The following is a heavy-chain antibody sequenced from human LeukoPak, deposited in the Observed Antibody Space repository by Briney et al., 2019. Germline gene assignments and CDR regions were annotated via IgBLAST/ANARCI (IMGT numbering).Heavy chain of an antibody. CDR1: GGTFSSYA. CDR2: INPNSGGT. D-gene: IGHD1-26*01. V-gene: IGHV1-2*02. CDR3: ASFGWEGTFDI. J-gene: IGHJ3*02. Sequence: ASVKVSCKATGGTFSSYAISWVRQAPGQGLEWMGWINPNSGGTNYAQNFQGRVTMTRDTSISTAYMELSRLRSDDTAVYYCASFGWEGTFDIWGQGTMVTVSS.